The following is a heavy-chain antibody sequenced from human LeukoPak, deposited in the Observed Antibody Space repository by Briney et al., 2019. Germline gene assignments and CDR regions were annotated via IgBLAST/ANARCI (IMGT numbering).Heavy chain of an antibody. J-gene: IGHJ3*01. CDR2: IYYSGST. V-gene: IGHV4-59*01. D-gene: IGHD7-27*01. CDR1: GGSISSYY. Sequence: SETLSLTCTVSGGSISSYYWSWIRQPPGKGLEWIGYIYYSGSTNYNPSLKSRVTISVDTSKNQFSLRLRSVTAADTAVYYCARGGVLGQSAVDLWGQGTMVAVSS. CDR3: ARGGVLGQSAVDL.